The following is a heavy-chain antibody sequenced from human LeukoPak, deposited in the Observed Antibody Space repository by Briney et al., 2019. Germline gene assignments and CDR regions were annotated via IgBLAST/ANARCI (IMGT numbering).Heavy chain of an antibody. CDR1: GYTFTCYY. CDR3: ASELTETRYCSSTSCPTSMDV. J-gene: IGHJ6*03. D-gene: IGHD2-2*01. V-gene: IGHV1-2*02. CDR2: INPNSGVT. Sequence: ASVKVSCKASGYTFTCYYMHWVRQAPGQGLEWMGWINPNSGVTKYAQKFQGRVTMTRDTSISTAYMELSRLRSDDTAVYYCASELTETRYCSSTSCPTSMDVWGKGTTVTVSS.